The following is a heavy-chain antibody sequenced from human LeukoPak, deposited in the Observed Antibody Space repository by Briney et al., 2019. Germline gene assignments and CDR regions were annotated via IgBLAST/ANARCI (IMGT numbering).Heavy chain of an antibody. CDR1: GGTFTIYA. D-gene: IGHD3-22*01. Sequence: SVTVSCTASGGTFTIYAISWGRQAPGQGLEWMGGIIPIFGTANYAQKFQGRVTITADESTSTAYMELSSLRSEDTAVYYCARGWYYDSSGPDAFDIWGQGTMVTVSS. V-gene: IGHV1-69*13. CDR2: IIPIFGTA. J-gene: IGHJ3*02. CDR3: ARGWYYDSSGPDAFDI.